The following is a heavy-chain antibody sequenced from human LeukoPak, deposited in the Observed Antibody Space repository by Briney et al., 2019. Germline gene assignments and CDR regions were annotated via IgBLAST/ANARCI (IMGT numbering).Heavy chain of an antibody. CDR1: GYAFTNYY. CDR3: ARENYDGHHYGMDV. D-gene: IGHD3-22*01. V-gene: IGHV1-46*01. CDR2: LNPSSGNT. J-gene: IGHJ6*02. Sequence: GASAKVSCKASGYAFTNYYMDWVRQAPGQGLEWMGILNPSSGNTNFAQKFRGRVTVTRDTPTNTVYMELSSLRSDDTAVYYCARENYDGHHYGMDVWGQGTTVTVS.